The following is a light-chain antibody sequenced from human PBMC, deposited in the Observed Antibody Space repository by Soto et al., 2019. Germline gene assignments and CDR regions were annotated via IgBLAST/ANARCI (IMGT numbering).Light chain of an antibody. Sequence: LWTQCPGPLSLSPGERATLSCRASQSVSSSYLAWYQQKPGQAPRLLIYGASSRATGIPDRFSGSGSGTDFTLTISRLEPEDFAVYYCQQYGSSGTFGQGTKVDIK. CDR2: GAS. CDR1: QSVSSSY. J-gene: IGKJ1*01. V-gene: IGKV3-20*01. CDR3: QQYGSSGT.